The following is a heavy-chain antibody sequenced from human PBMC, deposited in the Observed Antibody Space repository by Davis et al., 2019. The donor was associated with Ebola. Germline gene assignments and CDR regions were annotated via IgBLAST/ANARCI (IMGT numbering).Heavy chain of an antibody. V-gene: IGHV4-31*03. CDR2: IYYSGST. D-gene: IGHD6-19*01. CDR1: GGSISSGGYY. J-gene: IGHJ5*02. CDR3: ARAPTTTRYSSRSSWFDP. Sequence: MPSETLSLTCTVSGGSISSGGYYWSWIRQHPGKGLEWIGYIYYSGSTYYNPSLKSRVTISVDTSKNQFSLKLSSVTAADTAVYYCARAPTTTRYSSRSSWFDPWGQGTLVTVSS.